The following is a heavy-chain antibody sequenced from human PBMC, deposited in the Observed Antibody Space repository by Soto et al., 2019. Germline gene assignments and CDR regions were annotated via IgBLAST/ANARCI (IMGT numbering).Heavy chain of an antibody. CDR3: ARERGPDGYSYYYAMDV. CDR2: KSYDGKSS. D-gene: IGHD6-25*01. Sequence: QVQLVESGGGVVQPGGSLGLSCEPSESPLGNYGMHWVGLPPGKGLEGVAVKSYDGKSSYYADSVKGRFTISRDNSKTTLYLQMNSLRAEDTALYYCARERGPDGYSYYYAMDVWGQGTTVTVSS. CDR1: ESPLGNYG. V-gene: IGHV3-30*03. J-gene: IGHJ6*02.